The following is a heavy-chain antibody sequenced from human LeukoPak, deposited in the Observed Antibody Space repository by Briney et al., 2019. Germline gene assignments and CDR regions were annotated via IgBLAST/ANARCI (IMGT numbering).Heavy chain of an antibody. J-gene: IGHJ5*02. D-gene: IGHD3-10*01. CDR1: GGSFSGYY. CDR2: IRYDGSDK. CDR3: AKDRYNSGGDWFDP. V-gene: IGHV3-30*02. Sequence: PSETLSLTCAVYGGSFSGYYWSWVRQAPGKGLEWLTFIRYDGSDKYYADSVKGRFTISRDNSKNTLYLQMNSLRDEDTAVYYCAKDRYNSGGDWFDPWGQGTLVTVSS.